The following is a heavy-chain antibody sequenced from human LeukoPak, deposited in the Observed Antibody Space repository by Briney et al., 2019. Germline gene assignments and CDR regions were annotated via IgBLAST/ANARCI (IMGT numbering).Heavy chain of an antibody. J-gene: IGHJ5*02. D-gene: IGHD2-15*01. CDR2: DGSAK. CDR3: ADVDASA. Sequence: DGSAKFYVDSVKGRFTISRDNVKSSLYLQVNSLRVEDTAVYYCADVDASAWGQGTLVTVSS. V-gene: IGHV3-7*01.